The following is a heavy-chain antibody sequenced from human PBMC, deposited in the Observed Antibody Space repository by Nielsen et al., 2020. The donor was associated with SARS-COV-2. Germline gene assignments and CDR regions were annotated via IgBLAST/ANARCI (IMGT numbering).Heavy chain of an antibody. CDR3: ASRGYYYDSSGYPG. J-gene: IGHJ4*02. Sequence: SETLSLTCTVSGGSISSSSYYWGWIRQPPGKGLEWIGSIYYSGSTYYNPSLKSRVTISVDTSKNQFSLKLSSVTAADTAVYYCASRGYYYDSSGYPGWGQGTLVTVSS. CDR1: GGSISSSSYY. D-gene: IGHD3-22*01. V-gene: IGHV4-39*01. CDR2: IYYSGST.